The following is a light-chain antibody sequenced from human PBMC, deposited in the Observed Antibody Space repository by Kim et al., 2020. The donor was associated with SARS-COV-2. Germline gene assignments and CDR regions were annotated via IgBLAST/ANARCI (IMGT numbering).Light chain of an antibody. J-gene: IGLJ1*01. CDR1: TLPEKQ. CDR2: KDN. Sequence: VSPGQTARITCSGDTLPEKQTYWYQQKSGQAPLLVIYKDNERPSGIPGRFSGSSSGTTVTLTISGVLAEDDADYYCQSADGSGTYVFGTGTKVTVL. V-gene: IGLV3-25*03. CDR3: QSADGSGTYV.